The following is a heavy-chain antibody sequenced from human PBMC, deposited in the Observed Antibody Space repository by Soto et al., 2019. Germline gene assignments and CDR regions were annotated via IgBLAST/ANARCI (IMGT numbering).Heavy chain of an antibody. CDR1: GYTFSGHY. CDR3: GRGRSGQIVIFY. J-gene: IGHJ4*02. Sequence: QVHLMQSGAEVKKPGASVKVSCKTSGYTFSGHYIHWVRQAPQQGPEWMGEIGPESGATRYAEKFRGRVTMTMDTSITTVYMELRNLSPDDTAVYYCGRGRSGQIVIFYWGQGTPVTVSS. D-gene: IGHD3-3*02. CDR2: IGPESGAT. V-gene: IGHV1-2*02.